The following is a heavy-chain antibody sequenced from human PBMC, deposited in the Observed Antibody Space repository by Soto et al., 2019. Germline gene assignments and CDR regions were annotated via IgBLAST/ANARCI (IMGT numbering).Heavy chain of an antibody. CDR1: GYTLTSYG. V-gene: IGHV1-18*01. Sequence: GASVKVSCKASGYTLTSYGISWVRQAPGQGLEWMGWISAYNGNTNYAQKLQGRVTMTTDTSTSTAYMELRSLRSDDTAVYYCARASTSPYYYGSGTRYYYGMDVWGQGTTVTVSS. CDR2: ISAYNGNT. D-gene: IGHD3-10*01. J-gene: IGHJ6*02. CDR3: ARASTSPYYYGSGTRYYYGMDV.